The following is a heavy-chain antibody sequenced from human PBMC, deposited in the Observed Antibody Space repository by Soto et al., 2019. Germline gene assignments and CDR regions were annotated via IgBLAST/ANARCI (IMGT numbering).Heavy chain of an antibody. D-gene: IGHD3-3*01. CDR2: IYPSDSDT. CDR1: GYNFPYYW. Sequence: PGESLKISCEGSGYNFPYYWITWVRQMPGKGLEWMGIIYPSDSDTRYRPSFQGQVTISADKSISSAYLQWSSLRASDTAMYYCARGGVSTRTFDYWGQGTPVTVSS. V-gene: IGHV5-51*01. CDR3: ARGGVSTRTFDY. J-gene: IGHJ4*02.